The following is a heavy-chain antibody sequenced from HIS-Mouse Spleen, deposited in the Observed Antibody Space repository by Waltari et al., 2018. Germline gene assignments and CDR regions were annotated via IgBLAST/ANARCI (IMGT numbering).Heavy chain of an antibody. Sequence: EVQLVEYGGGLVQPGGSLRLSCAASGFTFSIFGMLWVRQAPGKGLVWVSRINSDGSSTSYADSVKGRFTISRDNAKNTLYLQMNSLRAEDTAVYYCAREDYYDSSGYYLFDYWGQGTLVTVSS. CDR1: GFTFSIFG. D-gene: IGHD3-22*01. CDR3: AREDYYDSSGYYLFDY. CDR2: INSDGSST. V-gene: IGHV3-74*01. J-gene: IGHJ4*02.